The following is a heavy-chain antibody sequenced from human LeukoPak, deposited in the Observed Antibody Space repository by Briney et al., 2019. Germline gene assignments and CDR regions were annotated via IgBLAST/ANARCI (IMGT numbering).Heavy chain of an antibody. D-gene: IGHD3-3*01. J-gene: IGHJ4*02. V-gene: IGHV4-30-4*01. Sequence: NASETLSLTCSVSGGSISRSDHYWSWIRQPPGKGLEWIGNIYYNGITYYNPSLKSRVTISVDTSKNQFSLKLSSVTAADTAVYYCARGRTRGGDYDFWSGHHHYDYRGQGTLVTVSS. CDR2: IYYNGIT. CDR1: GGSISRSDHY. CDR3: ARGRTRGGDYDFWSGHHHYDY.